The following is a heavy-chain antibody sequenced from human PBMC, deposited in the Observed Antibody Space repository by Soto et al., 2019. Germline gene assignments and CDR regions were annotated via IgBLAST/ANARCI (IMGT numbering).Heavy chain of an antibody. J-gene: IGHJ6*02. V-gene: IGHV4-31*03. CDR2: IYYSGST. Sequence: SETLSLTCTVSGGSISSGGYYWSWIRQHPGKGLEWIGYIYYSGSTYYNPSLKRRVTISVDTSKNQFSLKLSSVAAADTAVSYCAREGYGDYGYGMDVWGQGATVTVSS. CDR3: AREGYGDYGYGMDV. CDR1: GGSISSGGYY. D-gene: IGHD4-17*01.